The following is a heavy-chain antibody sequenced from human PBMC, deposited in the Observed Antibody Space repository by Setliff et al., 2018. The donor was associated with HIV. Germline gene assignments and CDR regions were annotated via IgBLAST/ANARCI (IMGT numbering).Heavy chain of an antibody. V-gene: IGHV4-39*01. J-gene: IGHJ5*02. CDR1: GVSISSRSYY. D-gene: IGHD2-15*01. CDR2: ISYSGST. Sequence: PSETLSLTCTVSGVSISSRSYYWGWIRQPPGKGLEWIGSISYSGSTYDNPSLKSRVTISVDTSKNQFSLKLSSVTAADTAVYYCARQSCGSGGSCYPWFDPWGQGTLVTVS. CDR3: ARQSCGSGGSCYPWFDP.